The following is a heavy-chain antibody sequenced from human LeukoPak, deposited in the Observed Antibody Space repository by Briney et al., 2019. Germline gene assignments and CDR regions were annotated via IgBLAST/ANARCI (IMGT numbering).Heavy chain of an antibody. CDR1: GFTFSNYA. J-gene: IGHJ4*02. V-gene: IGHV3-23*01. CDR3: AKGTSYFYDSSGLFGYFDY. D-gene: IGHD3-22*01. Sequence: GGSLRLSCAASGFTFSNYALSWVRQAPGKGLEWVSAITGSGDRTHCADSVKGRFTISRDSFKNTLYLQMSSLRAEDTAVYYCAKGTSYFYDSSGLFGYFDYWGQGTLVTVSS. CDR2: ITGSGDRT.